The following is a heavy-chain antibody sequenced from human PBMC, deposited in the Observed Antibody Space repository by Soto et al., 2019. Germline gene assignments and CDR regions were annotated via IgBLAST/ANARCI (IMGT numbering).Heavy chain of an antibody. CDR2: FYYSGST. CDR1: GGSISSYY. V-gene: IGHV4-59*08. D-gene: IGHD2-15*01. J-gene: IGHJ4*02. Sequence: SETLSLTCTVSGGSISSYYWSWIRQPPGKGLEWIGCFYYSGSTNYNPSLKSRVTISVDTSKKQFSLKLSSVTAADTAVYYCARHTPAISISDHWGQGTLVTVSS. CDR3: ARHTPAISISDH.